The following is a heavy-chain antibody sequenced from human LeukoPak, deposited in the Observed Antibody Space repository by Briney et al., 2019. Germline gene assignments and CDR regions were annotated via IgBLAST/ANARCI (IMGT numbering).Heavy chain of an antibody. CDR3: AREESIGSYQFLHDY. D-gene: IGHD1-26*01. J-gene: IGHJ4*02. CDR1: GGSISSSSYY. CDR2: IHYSGST. Sequence: SETLSLTCTVSGGSISSSSYYWGWIRQPPGKGLEWIGSIHYSGSTNYNPSLKSRVTISVDTSKNQFSLKLSSVTAADTAVYYCAREESIGSYQFLHDYWGQGTLVTVSS. V-gene: IGHV4-39*07.